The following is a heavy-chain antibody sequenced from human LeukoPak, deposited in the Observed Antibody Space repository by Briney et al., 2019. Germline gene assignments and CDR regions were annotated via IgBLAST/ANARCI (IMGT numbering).Heavy chain of an antibody. Sequence: SVKVSCKASGYTFSSYAISWVRQAPGQGLEWMGRIIPILGIANYAQKFQGRVTITADKSTSTAYMELSSLRSEDTAVYYCASPRKYDSSGYYPDWYFDLWGRGTLVTVSS. V-gene: IGHV1-69*04. CDR2: IIPILGIA. J-gene: IGHJ2*01. D-gene: IGHD3-22*01. CDR3: ASPRKYDSSGYYPDWYFDL. CDR1: GYTFSSYA.